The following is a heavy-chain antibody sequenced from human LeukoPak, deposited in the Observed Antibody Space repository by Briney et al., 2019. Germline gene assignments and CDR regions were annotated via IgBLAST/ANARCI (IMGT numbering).Heavy chain of an antibody. D-gene: IGHD2-15*01. J-gene: IGHJ4*02. V-gene: IGHV3-74*01. Sequence: GGSLRLSCAASGFTFSSYWMHWVRQAPGKGLLWVSRINSDGSSTSYADSVKGRFTISRDNAKNTLYLQMNSLRAEDTAVYYCARDHYGSSDYWGQGTLVTVSS. CDR3: ARDHYGSSDY. CDR1: GFTFSSYW. CDR2: INSDGSST.